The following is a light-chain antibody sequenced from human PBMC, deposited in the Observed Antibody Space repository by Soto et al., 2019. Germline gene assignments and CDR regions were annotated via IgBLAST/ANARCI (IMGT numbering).Light chain of an antibody. CDR1: QSISSW. J-gene: IGKJ1*01. Sequence: DIQMTQSPSTLSASVGDRVTITCRASQSISSWLAWYQQKPGKAPKLLIYKASSLERGVPSRFSGSGSGTEFTLTISSLQPDDFATYYCQQYNSYWTVGQGTKVEIK. CDR3: QQYNSYWT. CDR2: KAS. V-gene: IGKV1-5*03.